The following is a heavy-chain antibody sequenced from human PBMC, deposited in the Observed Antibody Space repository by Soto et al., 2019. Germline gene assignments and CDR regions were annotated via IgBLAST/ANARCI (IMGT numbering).Heavy chain of an antibody. CDR2: LKTKTDGWTT. V-gene: IGHV3-15*07. D-gene: IGHD6-19*01. Sequence: EVQLVESGGGLVKPGGSLSLSCAASGFTFNNAWMNWVRQAPGKGLEWGGRLKTKTDGWTTDYAAPVKGRFTISRDDSKNTLYLQMNSLKTEDTAVYYCTTATPRSQWLVLAPLSYWYFDLWGRGTLVTVSS. J-gene: IGHJ2*01. CDR1: GFTFNNAW. CDR3: TTATPRSQWLVLAPLSYWYFDL.